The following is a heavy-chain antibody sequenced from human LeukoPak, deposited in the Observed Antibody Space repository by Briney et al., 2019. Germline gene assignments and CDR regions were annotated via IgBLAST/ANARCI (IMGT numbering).Heavy chain of an antibody. CDR1: GFTFTSYS. J-gene: IGHJ4*02. CDR2: IWYDGSNK. Sequence: GGSLRLSCAASGFTFTSYSMNWVRQAPGKGLEWVAVIWYDGSNKYYADSVKGRFTISRDNSKNTLYLQMNSLRAEDTAVYYCARPADGYFDYWGQGTLVTVSS. D-gene: IGHD2-2*01. V-gene: IGHV3-33*08. CDR3: ARPADGYFDY.